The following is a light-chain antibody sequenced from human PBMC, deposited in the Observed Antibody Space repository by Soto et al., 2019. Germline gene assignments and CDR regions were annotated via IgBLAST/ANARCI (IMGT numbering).Light chain of an antibody. J-gene: IGLJ2*01. CDR2: DTT. V-gene: IGLV7-46*01. Sequence: QAVVTQEPSLTVSPGGTVTLTCGSSTGAVTSGHYPYWFQQKPGQAPSTLIYDTTNKRSWTPARFSGSLLGGKAALTLSGAQPEDEADYYCLLSYSGVVVFGGGTKLTVL. CDR1: TGAVTSGHY. CDR3: LLSYSGVVV.